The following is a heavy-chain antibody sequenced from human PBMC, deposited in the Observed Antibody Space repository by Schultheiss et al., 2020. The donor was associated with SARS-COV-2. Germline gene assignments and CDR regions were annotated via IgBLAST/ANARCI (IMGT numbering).Heavy chain of an antibody. CDR2: IIPILGIA. J-gene: IGHJ6*02. V-gene: IGHV1-69*02. CDR1: GGTFSSYT. CDR3: ARPLFYGGNSENYYYGMDV. Sequence: SVKVSCKASGGTFSSYTISWVRQAPGQGLEWMGRIIPILGIANYAQKFQGRVTITADKSTSTAYMELSSLRSEDTAVYYCARPLFYGGNSENYYYGMDVWGQGTTVTVSS. D-gene: IGHD4-23*01.